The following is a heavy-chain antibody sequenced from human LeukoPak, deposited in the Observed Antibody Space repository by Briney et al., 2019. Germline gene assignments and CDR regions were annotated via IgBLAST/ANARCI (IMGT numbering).Heavy chain of an antibody. Sequence: GGSLRLSCAASGFTFSSYAMSWVRQAPGKGLEWVSAISGSGGSTYYADSVKGRFTISRDNAKNSLYLQMNSLRAEDTAVYYCARDLEIAAAGTNYWGQGTLVTVSS. V-gene: IGHV3-23*01. CDR2: ISGSGGST. CDR1: GFTFSSYA. J-gene: IGHJ4*02. D-gene: IGHD6-13*01. CDR3: ARDLEIAAAGTNY.